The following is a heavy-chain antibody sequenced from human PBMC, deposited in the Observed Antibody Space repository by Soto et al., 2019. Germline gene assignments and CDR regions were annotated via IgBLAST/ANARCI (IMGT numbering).Heavy chain of an antibody. V-gene: IGHV4-39*01. J-gene: IGHJ4*02. CDR3: ARRRPSGYPDY. D-gene: IGHD5-12*01. Sequence: PSETLSLTCTVSGGSISSSTYYWGWIRQPPGKGLEWIGSIYYSGTTYYNPSLKSRVTLSVDTSKNQFSLKLTSVTAADTAVYYRARRRPSGYPDYWGPGTLVTVSS. CDR2: IYYSGTT. CDR1: GGSISSSTYY.